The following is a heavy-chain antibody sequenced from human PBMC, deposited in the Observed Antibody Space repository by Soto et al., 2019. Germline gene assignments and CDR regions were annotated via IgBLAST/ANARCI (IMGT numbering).Heavy chain of an antibody. CDR2: ISSSGSTI. J-gene: IGHJ3*02. CDR1: GFTFSDYY. CDR3: AAGSSITGTNEGNDAFDI. Sequence: GGSLRLSCAAPGFTFSDYYMSWIRQAPGKGLEWVSYISSSGSTIYYADSVKGRFTISRDNAKNSLYLQMNSLRAEDTAVYYCAAGSSITGTNEGNDAFDIWGQGTMVTVSS. D-gene: IGHD1-20*01. V-gene: IGHV3-11*01.